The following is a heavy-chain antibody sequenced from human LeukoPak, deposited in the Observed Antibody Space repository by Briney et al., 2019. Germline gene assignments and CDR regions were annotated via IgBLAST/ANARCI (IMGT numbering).Heavy chain of an antibody. Sequence: PGGSLRLSCAASGFTFSNYGMHWVRQAPGKGLEWVALIWYDGSNKYYADSMKGRFTISRDNSKNTLYLEMSSLRAEDTAVYYCAKGLISSWYTSFDSWGQGTLVIVSS. D-gene: IGHD6-13*01. CDR1: GFTFSNYG. CDR2: IWYDGSNK. V-gene: IGHV3-33*06. J-gene: IGHJ5*01. CDR3: AKGLISSWYTSFDS.